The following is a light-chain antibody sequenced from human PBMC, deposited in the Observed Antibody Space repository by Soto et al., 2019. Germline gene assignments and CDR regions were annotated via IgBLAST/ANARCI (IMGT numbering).Light chain of an antibody. CDR2: AAS. CDR3: QKYNSGPLT. CDR1: QGISTY. Sequence: DVQMTQSPSSLSASVGDRVTITCRASQGISTYLAWYQQKPGKVPKLLIYAASTLQSGVPSRFSGSGSGTDFTLTISSLQHEDVATYYCQKYNSGPLTFGGGTKVEIK. J-gene: IGKJ4*01. V-gene: IGKV1-27*01.